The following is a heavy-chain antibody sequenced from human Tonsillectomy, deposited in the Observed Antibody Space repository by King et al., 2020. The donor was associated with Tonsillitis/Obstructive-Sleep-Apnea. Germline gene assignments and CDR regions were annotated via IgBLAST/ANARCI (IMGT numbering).Heavy chain of an antibody. CDR2: ISGSGSYT. J-gene: IGHJ6*03. CDR1: GFTFSSSA. Sequence: VQLVESGGDLVQPGGSLRLSCAASGFTFSSSAMSWVRQAPGKGLEWVSSISGSGSYTYYADSVKGRFTISRDNFKNTLYLQMNSLRAEDTAVFYCAKDRADYYYFMDVWGKGTTVTVSS. CDR3: AKDRADYYYFMDV. V-gene: IGHV3-23*04.